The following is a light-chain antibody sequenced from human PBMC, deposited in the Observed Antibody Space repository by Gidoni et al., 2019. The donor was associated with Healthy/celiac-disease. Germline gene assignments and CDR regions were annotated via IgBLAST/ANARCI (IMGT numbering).Light chain of an antibody. CDR2: GAS. Sequence: EIVMTQSPATLSVSPGERATLSCRASQSVNSNLAWYQQTPGQAPRLLIYGASTRATGIPARFSGSGSGTEFTLTISSLQSEDFAVYYCQQYNNWPWTFGQXTKVEIK. J-gene: IGKJ1*01. V-gene: IGKV3-15*01. CDR3: QQYNNWPWT. CDR1: QSVNSN.